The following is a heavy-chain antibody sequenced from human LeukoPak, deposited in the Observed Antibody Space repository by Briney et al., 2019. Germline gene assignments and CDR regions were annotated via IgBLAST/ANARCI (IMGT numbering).Heavy chain of an antibody. D-gene: IGHD3-10*01. CDR3: ARGGRSDY. CDR1: GFTFSSYW. V-gene: IGHV3-7*04. Sequence: GGSLRLSCADSGFTFSSYWMSWVRQTPGKGLECVANIKHDGTEKNYVDSVKGRFTISRDNAKNSLCLQMNSLRAEDTAVYYCARGGRSDYWGQGTLVTVSS. J-gene: IGHJ4*02. CDR2: IKHDGTEK.